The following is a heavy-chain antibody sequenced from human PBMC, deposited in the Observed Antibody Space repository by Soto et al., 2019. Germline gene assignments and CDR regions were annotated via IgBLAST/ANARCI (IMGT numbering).Heavy chain of an antibody. CDR1: GFTFSSYN. Sequence: QVNLVESGGGVVPPGGSLRVSCIASGFTFSSYNMHWVRQAPGEGLEWVAVISCDGANTFYADSVKGRFTISRDISRDTLYLQMSSLRDEDTAMYFCARDGYNRGGFDYWGQGTQVTVSS. V-gene: IGHV3-30-3*01. CDR3: ARDGYNRGGFDY. CDR2: ISCDGANT. J-gene: IGHJ4*02. D-gene: IGHD3-10*01.